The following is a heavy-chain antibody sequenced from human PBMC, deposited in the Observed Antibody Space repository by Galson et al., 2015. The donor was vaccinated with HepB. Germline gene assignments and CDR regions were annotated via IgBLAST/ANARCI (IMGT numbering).Heavy chain of an antibody. Sequence: SLRLSCAASGFTFSSYGMHWVRQAPGKGLEWVAVIWYDGSNKYYADSVKGRFTISRDNSKNTLYLQMNSLRAEDTAVYYCARGALIAAALPNWFDPWGQGTLVTVSS. CDR2: IWYDGSNK. J-gene: IGHJ5*02. CDR3: ARGALIAAALPNWFDP. V-gene: IGHV3-33*01. D-gene: IGHD6-13*01. CDR1: GFTFSSYG.